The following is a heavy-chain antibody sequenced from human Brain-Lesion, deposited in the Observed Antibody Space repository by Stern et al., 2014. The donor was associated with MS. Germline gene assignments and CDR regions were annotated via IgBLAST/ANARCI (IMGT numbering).Heavy chain of an antibody. D-gene: IGHD6-6*01. CDR3: ARRGDSSSSGFDY. V-gene: IGHV5-51*01. CDR2: IWPGASDT. Sequence: VQLGQSGAEVKKPGESLKISCKGSGYRFTSNWIGWVPQMPGKGLEWMGIIWPGASDTRYSPSFQGQVTISADKSISTAYLQWSSLQASDTAMYYCARRGDSSSSGFDYWGQGTLVIVSS. CDR1: GYRFTSNW. J-gene: IGHJ4*02.